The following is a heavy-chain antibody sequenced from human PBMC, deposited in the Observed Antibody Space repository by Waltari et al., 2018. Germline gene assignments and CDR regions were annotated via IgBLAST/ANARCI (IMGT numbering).Heavy chain of an antibody. V-gene: IGHV3-23*01. D-gene: IGHD3-16*01. CDR2: ISGSGGST. CDR3: AKDDGGRRRRYYYYYMDV. CDR1: GFTFSSYA. J-gene: IGHJ6*03. Sequence: EVQLLESGGGLVQPGGSLRLSCAASGFTFSSYAMSWVRQAPGKGLEWVSAISGSGGSTYYADSVKGRFTISRDNSKNTLYLQMNSLRAEDTAVYYCAKDDGGRRRRYYYYYMDVWGKGTTVTISS.